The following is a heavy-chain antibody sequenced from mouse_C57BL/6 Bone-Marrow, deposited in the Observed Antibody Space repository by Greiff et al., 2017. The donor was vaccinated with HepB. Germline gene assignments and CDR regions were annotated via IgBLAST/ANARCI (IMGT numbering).Heavy chain of an antibody. CDR1: GYTFTNYW. CDR3: ARGYSNYPFAY. Sequence: VQVVESGAELVRPGTSVKMSCKASGYTFTNYWIGWAKQRPGHGLVWIGVIYPGGGYTNYNEMFKGKATLTADKSSSTAYMQFSSLTSEDSAIYYCARGYSNYPFAYWGQGTLVTVSA. D-gene: IGHD2-5*01. V-gene: IGHV1-63*01. J-gene: IGHJ3*01. CDR2: IYPGGGYT.